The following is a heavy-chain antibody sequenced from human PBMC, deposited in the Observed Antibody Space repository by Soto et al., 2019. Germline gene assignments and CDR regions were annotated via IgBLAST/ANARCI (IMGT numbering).Heavy chain of an antibody. J-gene: IGHJ4*02. CDR1: GGSISSVNHY. D-gene: IGHD2-15*01. V-gene: IGHV4-31*02. CDR3: ARELSWIGGFDY. CDR2: IFDSGTT. Sequence: QVQLEQSGPGLVKPSQTLSLTCKISGGSISSVNHYWSWIRQSPGEGLEWIGYIFDSGTTHYNPSLKGRVTISGDTSQSQFSLTIHSVTVADTAVYYCARELSWIGGFDYWGQGTLVTVSS.